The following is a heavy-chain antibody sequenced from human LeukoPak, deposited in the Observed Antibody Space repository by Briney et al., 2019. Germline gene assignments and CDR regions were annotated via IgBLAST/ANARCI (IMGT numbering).Heavy chain of an antibody. J-gene: IGHJ4*02. CDR3: ARAPYYYDSSGYSSSLYYFDY. CDR1: GASVSSGPYY. V-gene: IGHV4-30-2*01. CDR2: EN. D-gene: IGHD3-22*01. Sequence: SQTLSLTCTVSGASVSSGPYYWSWIRQPPGEGLEWIGWENNYNVSLKSRVIISVDRSKNQFSLRLSSVTAADTAVYYCARAPYYYDSSGYSSSLYYFDYWGQGTLVTVSS.